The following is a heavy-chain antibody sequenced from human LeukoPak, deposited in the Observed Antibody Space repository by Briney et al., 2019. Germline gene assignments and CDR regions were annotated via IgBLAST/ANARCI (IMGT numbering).Heavy chain of an antibody. D-gene: IGHD6-13*01. CDR3: ARVSGQLVLWGKREDAFDT. V-gene: IGHV3-11*01. CDR2: ISSSGSII. J-gene: IGHJ3*02. CDR1: GFTFSDYY. Sequence: GGSLRLSCAASGFTFSDYYMSWIRQAPGKGLEWVSYISSSGSIIYYADSVKGRFTISRDNAKNSLYLQMNSLGAEDTAVYYCARVSGQLVLWGKREDAFDTWGQGTMVTVSS.